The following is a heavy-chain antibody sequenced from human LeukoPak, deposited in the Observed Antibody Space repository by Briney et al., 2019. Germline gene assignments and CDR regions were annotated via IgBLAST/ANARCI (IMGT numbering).Heavy chain of an antibody. Sequence: VASVKVSCKASGGTFSSYAISWVRQAPGQGLEWMGGIIPIFGTANYAQKFQGRVTITADESTSTAYMELSSLRSEDTAVYYCARGESPVDTAMEPGNYWGQGTLVTVSS. J-gene: IGHJ4*02. CDR2: IIPIFGTA. V-gene: IGHV1-69*13. CDR1: GGTFSSYA. CDR3: ARGESPVDTAMEPGNY. D-gene: IGHD5-18*01.